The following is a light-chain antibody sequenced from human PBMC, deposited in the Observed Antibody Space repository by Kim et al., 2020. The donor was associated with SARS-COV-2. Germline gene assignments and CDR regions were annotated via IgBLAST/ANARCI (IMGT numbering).Light chain of an antibody. CDR2: EDS. J-gene: IGLJ2*01. Sequence: SDSPGQTANITCFGDKLGERYSFWYQHRPGQSPVLVIYEDSKRPSGILDRFSGFTSGNTATLTISGTQSLDEADYYCQAWGINSGLFGGGTQLTVL. CDR3: QAWGINSGL. V-gene: IGLV3-1*01. CDR1: KLGERY.